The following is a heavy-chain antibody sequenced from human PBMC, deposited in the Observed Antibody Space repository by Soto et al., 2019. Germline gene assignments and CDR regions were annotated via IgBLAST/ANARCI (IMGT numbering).Heavy chain of an antibody. J-gene: IGHJ4*02. Sequence: GASVKVSCKASGHTFTSYGISWVRQAPGQGLEWMGWISAYNGNTNYAQKLQGRVTMTTDTSTSTAYMELRSLRSDDTAVYYCARDLSLSYSSSWYDYWGQGTLVTVSS. CDR2: ISAYNGNT. CDR1: GHTFTSYG. CDR3: ARDLSLSYSSSWYDY. D-gene: IGHD6-13*01. V-gene: IGHV1-18*04.